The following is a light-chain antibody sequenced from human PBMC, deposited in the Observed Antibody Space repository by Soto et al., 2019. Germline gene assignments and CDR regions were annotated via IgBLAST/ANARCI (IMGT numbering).Light chain of an antibody. CDR2: DVN. CDR1: SSDVGAYNY. J-gene: IGLJ2*01. CDR3: TSWTTSTTMK. Sequence: QSALTQPASVSGSPGQSITISCTGTSSDVGAYNYVSWYQQHPGKAPKLMIYDVNIRPSGVSNRFSGSKSGNTASLTISGLQAEDAADYYCTSWTTSTTMKFGGGPTLTVL. V-gene: IGLV2-14*01.